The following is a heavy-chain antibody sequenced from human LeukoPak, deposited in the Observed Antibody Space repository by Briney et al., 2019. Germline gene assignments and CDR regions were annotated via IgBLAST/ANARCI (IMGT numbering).Heavy chain of an antibody. CDR1: GYTFTGYY. Sequence: ASVKVSCKASGYTFTGYYMHWVRQAPGQGLEWMGRINPNSGGTNYAQKFQGRVTMTRDTSISTAYMELSRLRSDDTAVYYCASIEVVVVMRDQRWLQSTLDYWGQGTLVTVSS. V-gene: IGHV1-2*06. D-gene: IGHD5-24*01. J-gene: IGHJ4*02. CDR2: INPNSGGT. CDR3: ASIEVVVVMRDQRWLQSTLDY.